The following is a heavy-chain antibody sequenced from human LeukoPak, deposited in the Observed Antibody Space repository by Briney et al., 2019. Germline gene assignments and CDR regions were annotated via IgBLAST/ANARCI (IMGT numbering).Heavy chain of an antibody. Sequence: DPGGSLRLSCAGSGFTFSSYWMNWVRQAPGQGLEWLATIKPDGSEKYYVDSVKGRLTISRDNAKSSLYLQMNNLRVEDTAVYYCARAISGAEPYWDQGILVSVSS. D-gene: IGHD6-19*01. J-gene: IGHJ4*02. CDR2: IKPDGSEK. CDR1: GFTFSSYW. V-gene: IGHV3-7*01. CDR3: ARAISGAEPY.